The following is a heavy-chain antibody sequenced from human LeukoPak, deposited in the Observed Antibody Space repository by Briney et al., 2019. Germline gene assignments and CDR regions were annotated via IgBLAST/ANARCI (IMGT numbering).Heavy chain of an antibody. CDR1: GYSFTSYW. Sequence: GESLKISCKGSGYSFTSYWIGWVRQMPGKGLEWMGIIYPGDSDTRYSPSFQGQVTISADKSISTAYLQWSSLKASDTAMYYCARQGDILTGPPGYFQHWGQGTLVTVSS. CDR2: IYPGDSDT. V-gene: IGHV5-51*01. J-gene: IGHJ1*01. D-gene: IGHD3-9*01. CDR3: ARQGDILTGPPGYFQH.